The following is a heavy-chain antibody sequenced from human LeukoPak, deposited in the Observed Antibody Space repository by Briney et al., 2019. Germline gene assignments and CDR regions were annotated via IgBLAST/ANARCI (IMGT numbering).Heavy chain of an antibody. CDR1: GGSISSSSYY. V-gene: IGHV4-39*01. CDR2: MYYSGSA. Sequence: SETLSLTCTVSGGSISSSSYYWGWIRQPPGKGLEWIGSMYYSGSAYYNPSLKSRVTISVDTSKNQFSLKLSSVTAADTAVYYRARRVAGLFAASVDVWGQGTTVTVSS. J-gene: IGHJ6*02. D-gene: IGHD6-19*01. CDR3: ARRVAGLFAASVDV.